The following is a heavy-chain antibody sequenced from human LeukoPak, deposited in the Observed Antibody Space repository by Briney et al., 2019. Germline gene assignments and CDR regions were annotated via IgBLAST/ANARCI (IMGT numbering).Heavy chain of an antibody. D-gene: IGHD6-19*01. J-gene: IGHJ4*02. CDR3: ARHEFSSGWYRPSDY. CDR1: GGSISSSSYY. CDR2: IYYSGST. Sequence: SETLSLTCTVSGGSISSSSYYWGWIRQPPGKGLEWIGSIYYSGSTYYNPSLKGRVTISVDTSKNQFSLKLSSVTAADTAVYYCARHEFSSGWYRPSDYWGQGTLVTVSS. V-gene: IGHV4-39*01.